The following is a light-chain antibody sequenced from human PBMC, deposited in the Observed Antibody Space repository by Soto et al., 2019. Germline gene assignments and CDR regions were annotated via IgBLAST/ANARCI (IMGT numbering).Light chain of an antibody. V-gene: IGKV1-39*01. CDR2: AAS. Sequence: DIQMTQSPSSLSASVGDRVTITCRASQSISSNLNWYQQKPGKAPKLLIYAASSLQIGVPSRFSGSGSGTDFTLTISSLQPEDFATYYCQQSYSTPWTFGQGTKVEIK. CDR3: QQSYSTPWT. J-gene: IGKJ1*01. CDR1: QSISSN.